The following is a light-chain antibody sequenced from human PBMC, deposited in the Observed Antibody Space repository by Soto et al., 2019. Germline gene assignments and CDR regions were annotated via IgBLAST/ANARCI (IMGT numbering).Light chain of an antibody. CDR1: TSNIGYNY. V-gene: IGLV1-47*01. CDR2: KNS. CDR3: ATWDDTLAAVV. Sequence: QPVLTQPPSASGAPGQRVTISCSGSTSNIGYNYVSWYQQLPGTTPKLLIYKNSQRPSWVPGRFSGSKSGTSASLALSGLRSEDEADYYCATWDDTLAAVVFGGGTKLTVL. J-gene: IGLJ2*01.